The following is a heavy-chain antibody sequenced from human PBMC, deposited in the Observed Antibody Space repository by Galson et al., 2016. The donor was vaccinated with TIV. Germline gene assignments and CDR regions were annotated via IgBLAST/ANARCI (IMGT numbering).Heavy chain of an antibody. CDR1: GFTFSSYG. J-gene: IGHJ4*02. Sequence: SLRLSCAASGFTFSSYGMHWVRQAPGKGLEWVSVIYSGGSTSYADSVKGRFTISIDTSKNTLSLQMNSLRADDTAAYYCATSISTSGALDYWGQGTLVTVSA. D-gene: IGHD5-12*01. CDR3: ATSISTSGALDY. V-gene: IGHV3-NL1*01. CDR2: IYSGGST.